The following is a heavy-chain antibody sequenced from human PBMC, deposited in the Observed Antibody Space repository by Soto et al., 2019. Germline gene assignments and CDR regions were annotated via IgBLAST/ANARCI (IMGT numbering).Heavy chain of an antibody. Sequence: QVTLKESGPVLVKPTETLTLTCTVSGFSLSNARMGVSWIRQPPGKALEWLAYIFSNDEKSYSTSLKSRLTISKDTSKSQVVLTMTNMDPVDTATYYCARFSSSSYPNLLYFDYWGQGTLVTVSS. D-gene: IGHD6-13*01. J-gene: IGHJ4*02. CDR2: IFSNDEK. CDR1: GFSLSNARMG. V-gene: IGHV2-26*01. CDR3: ARFSSSSYPNLLYFDY.